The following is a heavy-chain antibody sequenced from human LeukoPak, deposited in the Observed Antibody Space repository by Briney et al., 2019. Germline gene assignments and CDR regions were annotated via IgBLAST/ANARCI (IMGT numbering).Heavy chain of an antibody. CDR2: INPNSGGT. CDR1: GYTFIGYY. CDR3: ARGGEAYFDFWSGYYSIDY. J-gene: IGHJ4*02. Sequence: ASVKVSCKASGYTFIGYYMHWVRQAPGQGLEWMGWINPNSGGTNYAQKFQGRVTMTRDTSTSTAYMELSRLRSNDTAVYYCARGGEAYFDFWSGYYSIDYWGQGTLVTVSS. V-gene: IGHV1-2*02. D-gene: IGHD3-3*01.